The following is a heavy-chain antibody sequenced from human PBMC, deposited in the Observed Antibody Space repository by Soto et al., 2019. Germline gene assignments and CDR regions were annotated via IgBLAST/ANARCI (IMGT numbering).Heavy chain of an antibody. CDR1: GYTFTTYT. CDR2: INPVNGNT. V-gene: IGHV1-3*01. J-gene: IGHJ5*02. CDR3: ARGIATGQLDP. Sequence: ASVKVSCKASGYTFTTYTMNWVRLAPGQRLEWMGWINPVNGNTKSSQKFQDRVIVTRDTSASTAYMELRSLRSEDTAVYYCARGIATGQLDPWGQGTLVTVSS. D-gene: IGHD6-13*01.